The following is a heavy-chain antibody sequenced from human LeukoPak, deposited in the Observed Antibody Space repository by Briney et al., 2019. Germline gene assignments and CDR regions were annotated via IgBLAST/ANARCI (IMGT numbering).Heavy chain of an antibody. D-gene: IGHD2-21*02. CDR1: GFTFTKFW. V-gene: IGHV3-7*01. Sequence: GSLRLSCEASGFTFTKFWMRWVRQAPGKGLEGVANIQEDGKKENYVGSVRGRFTISRDNAKNSIYLQMNSLRVEDTAVYYCAKDIVGGGDDYWGQGTLVIVSS. CDR2: IQEDGKKE. CDR3: AKDIVGGGDDY. J-gene: IGHJ4*02.